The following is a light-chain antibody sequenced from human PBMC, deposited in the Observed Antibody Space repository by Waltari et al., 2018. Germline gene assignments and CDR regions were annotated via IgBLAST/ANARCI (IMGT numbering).Light chain of an antibody. CDR3: QQYNSYSLLT. CDR1: QSISKW. Sequence: DIRMTQSPSTLSASAGDRVIISCRASQSISKWLAWYQQKPGKAPKLLIYEASTLQSGVPLRFSRTGSVTDFTLTISSLQPYDFATYYCQQYNSYSLLTFGGGTKVEIK. J-gene: IGKJ4*01. V-gene: IGKV1-5*03. CDR2: EAS.